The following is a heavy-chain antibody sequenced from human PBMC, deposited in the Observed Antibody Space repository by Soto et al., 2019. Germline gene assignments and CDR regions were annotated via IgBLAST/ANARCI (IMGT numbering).Heavy chain of an antibody. CDR1: GFTFSNYG. V-gene: IGHV3-33*01. CDR2: IWYDGITK. D-gene: IGHD2-2*01. Sequence: QVQLVESGGGVVQPGRSLRLSCAASGFTFSNYGVHWVRQAPGKGLEWVAVIWYDGITKDYADAVKGRFTISRDNSMNTLYLQMHSLRAEDTAVYYCARLPARPGPPGHDYYYYGMDVWGQGTTVTVSS. J-gene: IGHJ6*02. CDR3: ARLPARPGPPGHDYYYYGMDV.